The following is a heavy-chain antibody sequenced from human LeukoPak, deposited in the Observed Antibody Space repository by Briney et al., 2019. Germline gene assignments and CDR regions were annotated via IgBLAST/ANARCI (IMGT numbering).Heavy chain of an antibody. V-gene: IGHV4-38-2*02. CDR3: ARCYVHYFTKWDFDH. Sequence: PSETLSLTCTVSGYSLSSGYYWGRIRQPPGKGPEGIGSIYHSGSTYYNPSPKSSVPISVDTSKKQFSLKLSSVTAADTAVYYGARCYVHYFTKWDFDHWGRGTLVTVSS. D-gene: IGHD2/OR15-2a*01. CDR2: IYHSGST. J-gene: IGHJ2*01. CDR1: GYSLSSGYY.